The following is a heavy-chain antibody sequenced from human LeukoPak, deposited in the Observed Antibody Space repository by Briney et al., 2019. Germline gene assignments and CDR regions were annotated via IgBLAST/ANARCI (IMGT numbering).Heavy chain of an antibody. D-gene: IGHD6-19*01. CDR1: GYTFTSYY. V-gene: IGHV1-46*01. J-gene: IGHJ4*02. CDR3: ARASSVAGTCDY. CDR2: INPSGGST. Sequence: GASVTVSCTASGYTFTSYYMHWVRQAPGQGLEWMGIINPSGGSTSYAQKFQGRVTMTRDTSTSTVYMELSSLRSEDTAVYYCARASSVAGTCDYWGQGTLVTVSS.